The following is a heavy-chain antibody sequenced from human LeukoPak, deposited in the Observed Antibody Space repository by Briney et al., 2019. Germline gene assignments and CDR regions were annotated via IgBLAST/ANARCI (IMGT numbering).Heavy chain of an antibody. V-gene: IGHV4-39*07. CDR1: GGSISSSSYY. CDR3: ARGPTRYYYYDSSGYYDY. Sequence: SETLSLTCTVSGGSISSSSYYWGWIRQPPGKGLEWIGSIYYSGSTNYNPSLKSRVTISVDTSKNQFSLKLSSVTAADTAVYYCARGPTRYYYYDSSGYYDYWGQGTLVTVSS. J-gene: IGHJ4*02. CDR2: IYYSGST. D-gene: IGHD3-22*01.